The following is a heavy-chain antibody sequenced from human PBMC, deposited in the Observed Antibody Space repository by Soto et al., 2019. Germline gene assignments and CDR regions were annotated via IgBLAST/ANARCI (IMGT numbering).Heavy chain of an antibody. Sequence: EVQLVESGGDLVQPGGSLRLSCEASGFTVSGNYMTWVRQAPGKGLEWVSIIYSGGSTHYGESAKGRFTISRDNPKNAIFLQMNSLRAEDTAVYYCATMLSGAMFAFDVWGQGILVTVSS. D-gene: IGHD2-8*01. CDR1: GFTVSGNY. CDR3: ATMLSGAMFAFDV. J-gene: IGHJ3*01. CDR2: IYSGGST. V-gene: IGHV3-66*01.